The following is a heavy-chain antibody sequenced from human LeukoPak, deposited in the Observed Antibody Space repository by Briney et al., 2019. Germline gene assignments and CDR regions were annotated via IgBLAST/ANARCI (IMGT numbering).Heavy chain of an antibody. CDR1: GFTFSSYD. J-gene: IGHJ4*02. D-gene: IGHD1-26*01. CDR3: ARVRSGSYDY. CDR2: IGIAGDT. Sequence: GGSLRLSCAASGFTFSSYDMHWVRQATGKGLEWVSAIGIAGDTYYPGSVKGRFTISRENAKNSLYLQMNSLRAGDTAVYYCARVRSGSYDYWGQGTLVTVSS. V-gene: IGHV3-13*04.